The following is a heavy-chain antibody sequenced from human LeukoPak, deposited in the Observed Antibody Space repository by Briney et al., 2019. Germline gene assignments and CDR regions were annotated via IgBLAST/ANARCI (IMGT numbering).Heavy chain of an antibody. CDR1: GFTFSSYA. Sequence: GGSLRLSCAASGFTFSSYAMHWVRQAPGKGLEWVAVISYDGSNKYYADSVKGRFTISRDNSKNTLYLQMNSLRAEDTAVYYCARASISKAFSFGYWGQGTLVTVSS. J-gene: IGHJ4*02. CDR3: ARASISKAFSFGY. V-gene: IGHV3-30*14. CDR2: ISYDGSNK.